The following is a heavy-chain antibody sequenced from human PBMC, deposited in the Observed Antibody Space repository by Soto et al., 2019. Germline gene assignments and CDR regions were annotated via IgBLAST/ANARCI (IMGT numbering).Heavy chain of an antibody. V-gene: IGHV4-39*01. CDR1: GGSISSSSYY. D-gene: IGHD2-8*01. J-gene: IGHJ4*02. CDR3: VRPHTKSAPLDS. CDR2: IYYIGST. Sequence: SETLCLTCTVSGGSISSSSYYWGWIRQPPGKGLEWIGSIYYIGSTYYNPSLKRRVTISVDTSKNQFSLKLSSGTPEDTAVYYCVRPHTKSAPLDSWGQGTLVTVSS.